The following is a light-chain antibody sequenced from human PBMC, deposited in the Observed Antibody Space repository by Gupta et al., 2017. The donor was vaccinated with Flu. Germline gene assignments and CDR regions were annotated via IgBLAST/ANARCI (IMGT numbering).Light chain of an antibody. CDR3: GTRDRSLSVYV. V-gene: IGLV1-51*01. J-gene: IGLJ1*01. CDR2: DDN. Sequence: TISCSGSSSNIGNNYVSWYQQLTGTAPKLLIYDDNKRPSGLPDRFSGSKSGTSATLGITGLKTGDEADYYCGTRDRSLSVYVFGTGTQVTVL. CDR1: SSNIGNNY.